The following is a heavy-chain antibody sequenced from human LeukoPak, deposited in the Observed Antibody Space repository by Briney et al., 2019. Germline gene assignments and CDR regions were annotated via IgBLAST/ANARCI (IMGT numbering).Heavy chain of an antibody. CDR2: INTNTGNP. V-gene: IGHV7-4-1*02. CDR3: ARVWRSETDYCSGGSYYRALGSDI. Sequence: ASVKVSCKASGYTFTSYAMNWVRQAPGQGLEWMGWINTNTGNPTYAQGFTGRFVFSLDTSVSTAYLQISSLKAEDTAVYYCARVWRSETDYCSGGSYYRALGSDIWGQGTMVTVSS. CDR1: GYTFTSYA. J-gene: IGHJ3*02. D-gene: IGHD2-15*01.